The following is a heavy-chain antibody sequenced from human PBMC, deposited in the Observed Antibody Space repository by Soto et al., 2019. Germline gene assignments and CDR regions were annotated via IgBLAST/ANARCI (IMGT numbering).Heavy chain of an antibody. D-gene: IGHD3-10*01. CDR2: ISGSGGST. Sequence: PGGSLRLSCAASGFTFSSYAMSWVRQAPGKGLEWVSAISGSGGSTYYADSVKGRFTISRDNSKNTLYLQMNSLRAEDTAVYYCAKSYFHGSGSYLGPTYYYYYYMDVWGKGTTVTVSS. V-gene: IGHV3-23*01. CDR1: GFTFSSYA. CDR3: AKSYFHGSGSYLGPTYYYYYYMDV. J-gene: IGHJ6*03.